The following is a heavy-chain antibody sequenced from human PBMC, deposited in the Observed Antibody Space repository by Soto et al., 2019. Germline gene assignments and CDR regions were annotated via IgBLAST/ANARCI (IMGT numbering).Heavy chain of an antibody. D-gene: IGHD3-3*01. CDR1: GGSISSGGYS. CDR3: ARGLWIYDFPYWFDP. V-gene: IGHV4-30-2*01. J-gene: IGHJ5*02. Sequence: ASETLSLTCAVSGGSISSGGYSWSWIRRPPGKGLEWIGYIHHSGSTYYNPSLKSRVTISVDRSKNQFSLKLSSVTAADTAVYYCARGLWIYDFPYWFDPWGQGALVTVSS. CDR2: IHHSGST.